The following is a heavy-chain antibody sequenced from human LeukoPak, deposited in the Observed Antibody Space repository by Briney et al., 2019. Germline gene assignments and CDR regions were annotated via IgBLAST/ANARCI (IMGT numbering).Heavy chain of an antibody. CDR3: ARGITAVPAARYFDY. Sequence: ASVKVSCKASGYTFTNYGISWVRQAPGQGLEWMGWISAYNGDTNYAQMFQGRVTMTTDTSTSTAYMELRSLRSDDTAVYYCARGITAVPAARYFDYWGQGTLVTVSS. D-gene: IGHD2-2*01. CDR1: GYTFTNYG. J-gene: IGHJ4*02. CDR2: ISAYNGDT. V-gene: IGHV1-18*01.